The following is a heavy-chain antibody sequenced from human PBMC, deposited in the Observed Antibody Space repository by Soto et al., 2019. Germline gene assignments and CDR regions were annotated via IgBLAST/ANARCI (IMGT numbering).Heavy chain of an antibody. Sequence: GSLTLTGSASGCTFSIYAMGWVRQGPGKGLEWVAAVSIGGSTHYADSVRGRFTISRDNSKNTLSLQMNSLTAEDTAVYFCAKRRGAGGHFDYWGQGALVTVYS. CDR2: VSIGGST. J-gene: IGHJ4*02. D-gene: IGHD2-15*01. CDR3: AKRRGAGGHFDY. V-gene: IGHV3-23*01. CDR1: GCTFSIYA.